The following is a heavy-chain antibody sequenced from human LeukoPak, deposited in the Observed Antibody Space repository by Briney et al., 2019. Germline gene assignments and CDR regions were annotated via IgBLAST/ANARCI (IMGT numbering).Heavy chain of an antibody. D-gene: IGHD4-17*01. Sequence: GRSLRLSCAASGFAFSSFGMHWVRQAPGKGLEWVAVIWYDGTNKYYADSVKGRFTISRDNSKNTLYLQMNSLRAEDTAVYYCARDVYFRMTTMTLYYFDYWGQGTLVTVSS. J-gene: IGHJ4*02. CDR1: GFAFSSFG. CDR3: ARDVYFRMTTMTLYYFDY. CDR2: IWYDGTNK. V-gene: IGHV3-33*01.